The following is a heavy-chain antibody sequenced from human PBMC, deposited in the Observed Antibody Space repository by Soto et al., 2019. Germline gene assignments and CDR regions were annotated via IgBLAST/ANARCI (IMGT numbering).Heavy chain of an antibody. V-gene: IGHV3-66*01. Sequence: PGGSLRLSCAASGFTVSSNYMSWVRQAPGKGLEWVSVIYSGGSTYYADSVKGRFTISRDNSKNTLYLQMNSLRAEDTAVYYCARDALWFGESKPTPRPRGGMYVWGKGTTVPVSS. D-gene: IGHD3-10*01. CDR1: GFTVSSNY. J-gene: IGHJ6*04. CDR2: IYSGGST. CDR3: ARDALWFGESKPTPRPRGGMYV.